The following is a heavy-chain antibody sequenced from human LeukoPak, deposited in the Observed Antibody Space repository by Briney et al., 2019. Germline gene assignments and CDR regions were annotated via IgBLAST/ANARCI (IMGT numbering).Heavy chain of an antibody. J-gene: IGHJ4*02. V-gene: IGHV3-30*18. Sequence: PGRSLRLSCAASGFTFSSYGMHWVRQAPGKGLEWVAVISYDGSNKYYADSVKGRFTISRDNSKNTLYLQMNSLRAEDTAVCYCAKLGPGSSGYYSLDYWGQGTLVTVSS. CDR1: GFTFSSYG. D-gene: IGHD3-22*01. CDR2: ISYDGSNK. CDR3: AKLGPGSSGYYSLDY.